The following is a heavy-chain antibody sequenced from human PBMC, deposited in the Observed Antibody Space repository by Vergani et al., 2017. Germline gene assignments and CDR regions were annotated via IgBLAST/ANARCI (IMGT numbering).Heavy chain of an antibody. D-gene: IGHD4-17*01. J-gene: IGHJ6*02. CDR2: IIPILGIA. CDR1: GGTFSSYA. Sequence: QVQLVQSGAEVKKPGSSVKVSCKASGGTFSSYAISWVRQAPGQGLEWMGRIIPILGIANYAQKFQGRVTITADKSTSTAYMELSSLRSEDTAVYYCATDLQEWWMTTASLDGMDVWGQGTTVTVSS. CDR3: ATDLQEWWMTTASLDGMDV. V-gene: IGHV1-69*04.